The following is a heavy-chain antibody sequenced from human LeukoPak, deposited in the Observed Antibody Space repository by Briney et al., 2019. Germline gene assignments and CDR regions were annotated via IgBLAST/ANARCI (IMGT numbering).Heavy chain of an antibody. D-gene: IGHD4-17*01. V-gene: IGHV4-34*01. CDR1: GGSFSGYY. CDR2: INHSGST. Sequence: SETLSLACAVYGGSFSGYYWSWIRQPPGKGLEWIGEINHSGSTNYNPSLKSRVTISVDTSKNQFSLKLSSVTAADTAVYYCARSDYVDWFDPWGQGTLVTVSS. J-gene: IGHJ5*02. CDR3: ARSDYVDWFDP.